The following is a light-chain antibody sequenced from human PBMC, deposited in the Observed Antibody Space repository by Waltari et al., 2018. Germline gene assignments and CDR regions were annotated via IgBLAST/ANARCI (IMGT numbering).Light chain of an antibody. Sequence: EVVLTQSPGPLSLSPGETATLSCRARQNIGRYLVWYQQKSGQAPRLLIYGASTRATGIPDRFSGSGSGTDFSLTISRLEAEDFAVYYCQNHERLPATFGQGTKVEIK. CDR2: GAS. J-gene: IGKJ1*01. V-gene: IGKV3-20*01. CDR3: QNHERLPAT. CDR1: QNIGRY.